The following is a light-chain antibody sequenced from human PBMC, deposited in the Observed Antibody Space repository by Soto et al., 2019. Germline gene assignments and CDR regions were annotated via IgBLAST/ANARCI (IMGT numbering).Light chain of an antibody. V-gene: IGKV3-20*01. CDR3: QQHGSLSWT. J-gene: IGKJ1*01. CDR1: QSVTSNY. CDR2: DAS. Sequence: EIVLTQSPGTLSLSLGERAALSCRASQSVTSNYLAWYQQKPGQAPRLLIYDASRRATGIPDRFSGSGSGTDFTLSISRLEPEDFAVYYCQQHGSLSWTVGQGTKVEIK.